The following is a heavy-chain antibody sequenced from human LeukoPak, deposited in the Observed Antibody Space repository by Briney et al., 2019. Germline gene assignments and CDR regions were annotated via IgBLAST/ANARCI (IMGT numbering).Heavy chain of an antibody. CDR3: ATSRGYDAFDI. CDR1: GFTFSSYG. CDR2: IWYDGSNK. D-gene: IGHD3-16*01. J-gene: IGHJ3*02. Sequence: GRSLRLSCAASGFTFSSYGMHWVRQAPGKGLEWVAVIWYDGSNKYYADSVKGRFTISRDNSKNTLYLQMNSLRAEDTAVYYCATSRGYDAFDIWGQGTMVTVSS. V-gene: IGHV3-33*01.